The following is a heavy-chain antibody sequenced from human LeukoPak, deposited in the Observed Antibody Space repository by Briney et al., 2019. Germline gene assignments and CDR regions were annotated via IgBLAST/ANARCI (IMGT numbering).Heavy chain of an antibody. CDR1: GYTFTCYY. D-gene: IGHD5-18*01. CDR3: ARGMDTGPDLFDY. CDR2: INPNSGGT. J-gene: IGHJ4*02. Sequence: GASVKVSCKASGYTFTCYYMHWVRQAPGQGLEWMGWINPNSGGTNYAQKFQGRVTMTRDTSISTAYMELSRLRSDDTAVYYCARGMDTGPDLFDYWGQGTLVTVSS. V-gene: IGHV1-2*02.